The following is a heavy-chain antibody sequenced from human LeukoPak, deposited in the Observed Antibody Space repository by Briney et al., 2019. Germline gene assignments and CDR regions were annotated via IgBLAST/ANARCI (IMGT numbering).Heavy chain of an antibody. CDR3: ARGRPYYYDSSGERYDY. CDR1: GFTFSSYW. CDR2: IKQDGSEK. D-gene: IGHD3-22*01. V-gene: IGHV3-7*01. J-gene: IGHJ4*02. Sequence: GGSLRLSCAASGFTFSSYWMSWVRQAPGKGPEWVANIKQDGSEKYYVDSVKGRFTISRDNAKNSLYLQMNSLRAEDTAVYYCARGRPYYYDSSGERYDYWGQGTLVTVSS.